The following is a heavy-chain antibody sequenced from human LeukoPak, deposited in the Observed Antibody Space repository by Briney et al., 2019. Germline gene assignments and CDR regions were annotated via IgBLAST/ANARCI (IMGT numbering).Heavy chain of an antibody. CDR2: ISDSGGAT. CDR3: AKAPYSANYYFDH. D-gene: IGHD1-26*01. J-gene: IGHJ4*02. CDR1: GFTFSTFT. Sequence: GSLTLSCAASGFTFSTFTMTWVRQAPGKGLEWVSAISDSGGATSYADSVEGRFSISRDNSNNMVSLQMNSLRAEGTAVYYCAKAPYSANYYFDHWGQGNLVTVSS. V-gene: IGHV3-23*01.